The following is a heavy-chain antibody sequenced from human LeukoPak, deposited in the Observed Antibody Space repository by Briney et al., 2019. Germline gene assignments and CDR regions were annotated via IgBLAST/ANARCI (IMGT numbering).Heavy chain of an antibody. CDR1: GFTFSSNG. CDR2: IWYDGSKK. D-gene: IGHD4-17*01. Sequence: PGGSLRLSCAASGFTFSSNGMHWVRQAPGKGREWVAVIWYDGSKKHYVDSVKGRFTISRDNSKNTLYLQMNSLRAEHAAVYYCAKGGESDYGDHFDYWGQGTLVTVSS. V-gene: IGHV3-33*06. CDR3: AKGGESDYGDHFDY. J-gene: IGHJ4*02.